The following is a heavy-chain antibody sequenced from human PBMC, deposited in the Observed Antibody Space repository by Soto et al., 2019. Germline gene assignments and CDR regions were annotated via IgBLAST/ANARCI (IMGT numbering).Heavy chain of an antibody. CDR2: INHSGST. Sequence: PETLCLTCAVYGGSFSGYYWSWIRQPPGKGLEWIGEINHSGSTNYNPSLKSRVTISVDTSKNQFSLKLSSVTAADTAVYYCARILTTRVYYYYYGMDVWGQGTTVTVSS. J-gene: IGHJ6*02. CDR1: GGSFSGYY. V-gene: IGHV4-34*01. CDR3: ARILTTRVYYYYYGMDV. D-gene: IGHD4-4*01.